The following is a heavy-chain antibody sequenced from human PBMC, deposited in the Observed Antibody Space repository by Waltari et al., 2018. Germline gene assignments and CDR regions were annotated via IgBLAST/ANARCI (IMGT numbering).Heavy chain of an antibody. Sequence: DVQLVESGGGLVQPGGSLRLSCVASGITFSDSWMSSVRQAPGEGLEWVADMAKDGSKEYYADSVRGRFTISRDNGKNSLYLQMNDLRAEDTAVYYCTRDWYSYMSFDVWGQGTVVTVSS. D-gene: IGHD2-21*01. J-gene: IGHJ3*01. V-gene: IGHV3-7*01. CDR2: MAKDGSKE. CDR3: TRDWYSYMSFDV. CDR1: GITFSDSW.